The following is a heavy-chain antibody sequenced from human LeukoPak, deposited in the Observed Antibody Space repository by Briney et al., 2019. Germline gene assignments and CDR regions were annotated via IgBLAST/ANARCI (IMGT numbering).Heavy chain of an antibody. J-gene: IGHJ5*02. CDR3: ARHRPVLLWFGELSSNWFDP. CDR2: INHSGST. V-gene: IGHV4-34*01. Sequence: SETLSLTCAVYGGSFSGYYWSWIRQPPGKGLEWIGEINHSGSTNYNPSLKSRVTISVDTSKNQFSLKLSSVTAADTAVYYCARHRPVLLWFGELSSNWFDPWGQGTLVIVSS. D-gene: IGHD3-10*01. CDR1: GGSFSGYY.